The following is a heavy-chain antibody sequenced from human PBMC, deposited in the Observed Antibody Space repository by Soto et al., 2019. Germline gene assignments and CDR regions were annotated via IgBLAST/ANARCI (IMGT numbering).Heavy chain of an antibody. J-gene: IGHJ4*02. CDR3: AKGAAYYYASSDCYFDY. CDR1: GFTFSTTA. Sequence: HLGGSLRLSCAASGFTFSTTAMHWVRQAPGKGLEWVSSISGGRGSTFYTDSVKGRFTISRDNSENTMYLQMNSLGPADTAVYYCAKGAAYYYASSDCYFDYWGQGTLVTV. D-gene: IGHD3-22*01. V-gene: IGHV3-23*01. CDR2: ISGGRGST.